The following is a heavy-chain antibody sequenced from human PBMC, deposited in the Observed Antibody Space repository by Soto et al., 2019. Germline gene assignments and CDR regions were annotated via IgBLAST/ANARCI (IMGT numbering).Heavy chain of an antibody. CDR3: AKDKGVRGTQGLFDH. J-gene: IGHJ4*02. Sequence: SLRLSCAASGVTFSSYGMHWDRQAPGKGLGWVAVISYDGSNKYYADSVKGRFTISRDNSKNTLYLQMSSLRIEHTALYYCAKDKGVRGTQGLFDHWGPGTLVTVSS. V-gene: IGHV3-30*18. CDR2: ISYDGSNK. CDR1: GVTFSSYG. D-gene: IGHD3-10*01.